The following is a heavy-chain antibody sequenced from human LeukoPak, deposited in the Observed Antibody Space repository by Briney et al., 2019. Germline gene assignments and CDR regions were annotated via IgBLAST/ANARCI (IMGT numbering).Heavy chain of an antibody. CDR1: GYTLTELS. D-gene: IGHD1-26*01. CDR2: LDPEDGEM. J-gene: IGHJ4*02. V-gene: IGHV1-24*01. Sequence: VASVKVSCKASGYTLTELSLHWVRQAPGKGLEWMGGLDPEDGEMIYSQKFQGRVTMTEDTSTDIAYMEMSSLRSEDTAVYYCATGRTKWDLLNYWGQGTLVTVSS. CDR3: ATGRTKWDLLNY.